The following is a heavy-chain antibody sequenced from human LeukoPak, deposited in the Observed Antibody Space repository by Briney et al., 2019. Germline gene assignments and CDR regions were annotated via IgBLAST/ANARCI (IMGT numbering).Heavy chain of an antibody. CDR1: GFTFSSYS. D-gene: IGHD7-27*01. CDR2: ISSSSSYI. Sequence: GGSLRLSCAASGFTFSSYSMNWVRQAPGKGLEWVSSISSSSSYIYYPDSMKGRFTISRDNAKNSLYLQMNSLRAEDTAVYYCARVGVSWGGFDIWGQGTMVTVSS. CDR3: ARVGVSWGGFDI. J-gene: IGHJ3*02. V-gene: IGHV3-21*01.